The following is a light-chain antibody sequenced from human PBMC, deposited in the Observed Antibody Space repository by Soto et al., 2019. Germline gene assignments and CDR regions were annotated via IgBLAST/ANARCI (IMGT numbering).Light chain of an antibody. CDR1: QSVSSY. CDR2: DAS. Sequence: EIVLTQSPATLSLSPGERATLSCSASQSVSSYLAWYQQKPGQAPRLLIYDASNRATGIPARLTGSGSGTDVTLNISSLEPADFAVYSGQQSSNWLPYTFGQGTKLEIK. CDR3: QQSSNWLPYT. J-gene: IGKJ2*01. V-gene: IGKV3-11*01.